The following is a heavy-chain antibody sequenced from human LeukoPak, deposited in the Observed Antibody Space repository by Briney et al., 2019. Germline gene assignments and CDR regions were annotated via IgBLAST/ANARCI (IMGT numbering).Heavy chain of an antibody. V-gene: IGHV4-39*01. D-gene: IGHD3/OR15-3a*01. J-gene: IGHJ4*02. CDR1: GVSISSSNSY. CDR2: IYYSGNT. Sequence: SETLSLTCTVSGVSISSSNSYWGWIRPPPGKGLEWIGSIYYSGNTYYNASLKSQVSISIDTSKNQFSLKLTSVSAADTAVYYCARQTGSGLFILPGGQGTLVTVSS. CDR3: ARQTGSGLFILP.